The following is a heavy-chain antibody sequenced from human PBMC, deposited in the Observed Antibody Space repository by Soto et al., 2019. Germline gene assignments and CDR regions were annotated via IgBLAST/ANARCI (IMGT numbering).Heavy chain of an antibody. V-gene: IGHV4-59*01. J-gene: IGHJ6*02. Sequence: SETLSLTCTVSGGSISSYYWSWIRQPSGKGLEWIGYIYYSGSTNYTPSLKSRVTISVDTSKNQFSLKLSSVTAADTAVYYCARDRLRLYGMDVWGQGTTVTV. D-gene: IGHD5-12*01. CDR1: GGSISSYY. CDR3: ARDRLRLYGMDV. CDR2: IYYSGST.